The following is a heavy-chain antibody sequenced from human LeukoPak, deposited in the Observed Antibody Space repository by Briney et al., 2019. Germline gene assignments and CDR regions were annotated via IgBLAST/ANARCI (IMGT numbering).Heavy chain of an antibody. CDR2: INHSGST. V-gene: IGHV4-34*01. CDR1: GVSFSGYY. J-gene: IGHJ4*02. CDR3: ARRIFGSGGYYGNFDY. Sequence: PSETLSLTCAVYGVSFSGYYWSWIRQPPGKGLEWIGEINHSGSTNYNPSLKSRVTISVDTSKNQFSLKLSSVTAADTAVYYCARRIFGSGGYYGNFDYWGQGTLVTVSS. D-gene: IGHD3-22*01.